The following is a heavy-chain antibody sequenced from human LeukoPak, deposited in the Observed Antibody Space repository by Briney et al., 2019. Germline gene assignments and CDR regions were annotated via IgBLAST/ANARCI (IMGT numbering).Heavy chain of an antibody. CDR2: MYHRGST. CDR1: GYSVSSGYY. J-gene: IGHJ6*03. CDR3: ARHRGDNSNPRYYLYYMDV. V-gene: IGHV4-38-2*01. D-gene: IGHD4-11*01. Sequence: SETLSLTCAVSGYSVSSGYYWGWIRQPPGKGLERIGTMYHRGSTYYNPSLKSRVTMSGDTSKNHFSLKLSSVIAADAAVYYCARHRGDNSNPRYYLYYMDVWGKGTTVTVSS.